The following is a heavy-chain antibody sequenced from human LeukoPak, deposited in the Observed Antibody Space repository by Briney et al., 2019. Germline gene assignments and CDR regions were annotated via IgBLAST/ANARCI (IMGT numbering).Heavy chain of an antibody. CDR3: ARDMWGTFDY. V-gene: IGHV3-74*01. CDR1: VFTFSVFW. Sequence: QSGESLILSCAASVFTFSVFWVHWVRQAPGTGPVWVSRIRPDGSTTNYPDSVKRRFTISRDNAKNELYLQISSLGAEDTAVYYCARDMWGTFDYWGEGTLVTVSS. J-gene: IGHJ4*02. D-gene: IGHD7-27*01. CDR2: IRPDGSTT.